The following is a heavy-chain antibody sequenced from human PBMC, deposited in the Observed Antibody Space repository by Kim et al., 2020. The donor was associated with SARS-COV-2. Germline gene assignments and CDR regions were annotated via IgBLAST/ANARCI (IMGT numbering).Heavy chain of an antibody. J-gene: IGHJ4*02. CDR2: INHSGST. D-gene: IGHD3-9*01. Sequence: SETLSLTCAVYGGSFSGYYRSWIRQPPGKGLEWIGEINHSGSTNYNPSLKSRVTISVDTPKNQFSLKLSSVTAADTAVYYCARGRVYYDILTGYSHYFDYWGQGTLVTVSS. V-gene: IGHV4-34*01. CDR3: ARGRVYYDILTGYSHYFDY. CDR1: GGSFSGYY.